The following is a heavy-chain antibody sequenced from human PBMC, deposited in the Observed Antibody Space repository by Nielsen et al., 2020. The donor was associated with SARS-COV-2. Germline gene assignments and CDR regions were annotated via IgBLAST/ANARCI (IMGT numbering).Heavy chain of an antibody. J-gene: IGHJ4*02. CDR1: GFTFSSYA. V-gene: IGHV3-23*01. Sequence: GGSLRLSCAASGFTFSSYAMSWVRQAPGKGLEWVSAISGSGGSTYYADSVKGRFTISRDNSKNTLYLQMNSLRAEDTAVYYCATTANYYGSGSYYTSMGLNWGQGTLVTVSS. CDR3: ATTANYYGSGSYYTSMGLN. CDR2: ISGSGGST. D-gene: IGHD3-10*01.